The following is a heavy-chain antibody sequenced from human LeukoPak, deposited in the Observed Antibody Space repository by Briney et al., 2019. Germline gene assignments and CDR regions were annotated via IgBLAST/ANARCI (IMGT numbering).Heavy chain of an antibody. V-gene: IGHV3-21*04. CDR1: GFTFSRYA. CDR2: ITTSSSII. Sequence: GGSLRLSCAASGFTFSRYAMSWVRQAPGKGLEWVSSITTSSSIIYYADSVKGRFTISRDNAKDTLYLQMNSLRAEDTAVYYCVRDGLVGASYYFGLWGQGTLVTVSS. J-gene: IGHJ4*02. CDR3: VRDGLVGASYYFGL. D-gene: IGHD1-26*01.